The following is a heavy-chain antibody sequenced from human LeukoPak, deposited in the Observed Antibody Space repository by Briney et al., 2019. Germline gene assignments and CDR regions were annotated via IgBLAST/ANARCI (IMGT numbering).Heavy chain of an antibody. CDR3: ARVKQDSSSWYDYYYMDV. V-gene: IGHV4-59*01. J-gene: IGHJ6*03. CDR1: GGSISSYY. D-gene: IGHD6-13*01. CDR2: IYYSGST. Sequence: SETLSFTCTVSGGSISSYYWSWIRQPPGKGLEWIGYIYYSGSTNYNPSLKSRVTISVDTSKNQFSLKLSSVTAADTAVYYCARVKQDSSSWYDYYYMDVWGKGTTVTVSS.